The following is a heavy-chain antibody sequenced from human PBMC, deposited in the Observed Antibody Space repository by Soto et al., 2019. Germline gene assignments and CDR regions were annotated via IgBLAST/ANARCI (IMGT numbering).Heavy chain of an antibody. J-gene: IGHJ4*02. Sequence: GGSLRLSCVASGFTFGSYGMHWVRQAPGKGLEWVAYILYNGTIKSYGDSVKGRFIISRDNTKSTMYLQMNSLRAEDTATYHCAKEMTTNPFEYWGQGALFTVAS. D-gene: IGHD4-17*01. CDR1: GFTFGSYG. V-gene: IGHV3-30*02. CDR3: AKEMTTNPFEY. CDR2: ILYNGTIK.